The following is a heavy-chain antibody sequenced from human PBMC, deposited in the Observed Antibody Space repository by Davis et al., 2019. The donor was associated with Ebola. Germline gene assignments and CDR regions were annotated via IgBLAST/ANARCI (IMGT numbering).Heavy chain of an antibody. V-gene: IGHV1-46*01. D-gene: IGHD2-2*01. CDR1: GYTFTSYY. J-gene: IGHJ6*02. CDR3: ASPGTSCYAAYCGMDV. Sequence: VKVSCKASGYTFTSYYMHWVRQAPGQGLEWMGIINPSGGSTSYAQKFQGRVTITRDTSASTAYMELSSLRSEDTAVYYCASPGTSCYAAYCGMDVWGQGTTVTVSS. CDR2: INPSGGST.